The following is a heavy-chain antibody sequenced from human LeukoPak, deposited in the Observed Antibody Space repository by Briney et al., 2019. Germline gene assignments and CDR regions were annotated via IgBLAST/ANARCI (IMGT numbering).Heavy chain of an antibody. D-gene: IGHD5-12*01. CDR2: ISGSGGST. Sequence: PGGSLRLSCAASGFTFSSYAMSWVRQAPGKGLEWVSAISGSGGSTYYADSVKGRFTISRDNSKNTLYLQMNSLRAEDTAVYYCAKDRGIYSGYDWGSGFDYWGQGTLVTVSS. J-gene: IGHJ4*02. CDR1: GFTFSSYA. V-gene: IGHV3-23*01. CDR3: AKDRGIYSGYDWGSGFDY.